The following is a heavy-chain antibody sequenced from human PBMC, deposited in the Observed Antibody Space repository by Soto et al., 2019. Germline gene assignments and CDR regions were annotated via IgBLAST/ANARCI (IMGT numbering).Heavy chain of an antibody. V-gene: IGHV3-48*03. CDR2: ISGSGNIT. D-gene: IGHD2-8*01. J-gene: IGHJ4*02. CDR3: ARGGVY. Sequence: EVQLVESGGGSGQPGGSLRLSCAASGFTFSSHEMNWVRQAPGKGLEWISYISGSGNITYYADSVKGRFTISRDNAQKSLYLQMNSLRVEDTAVYYCARGGVYRGQGTLVTVSS. CDR1: GFTFSSHE.